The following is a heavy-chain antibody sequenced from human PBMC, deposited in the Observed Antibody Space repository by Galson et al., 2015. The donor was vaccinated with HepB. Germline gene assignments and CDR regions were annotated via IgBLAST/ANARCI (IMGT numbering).Heavy chain of an antibody. J-gene: IGHJ5*02. CDR3: TTEVPKQVYNWFDR. CDR1: GFSFNKAW. V-gene: IGHV3-15*01. CDR2: IRSKNVGGTT. Sequence: SLRLSCAASGFSFNKAWMSWVRQAPGKGLEWVGRIRSKNVGGTTAYYAPVKDRFIISRDDSRNTLYLQMNSLKSEDTAVYYCTTEVPKQVYNWFDRWGQGTPVIVSS. D-gene: IGHD5/OR15-5a*01.